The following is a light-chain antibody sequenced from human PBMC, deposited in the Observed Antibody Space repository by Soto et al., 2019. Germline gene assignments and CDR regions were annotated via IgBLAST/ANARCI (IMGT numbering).Light chain of an antibody. CDR1: QSISAW. J-gene: IGKJ5*01. CDR2: KAS. V-gene: IGKV1-5*03. CDR3: QQYHSYPLT. Sequence: DIQMAQSPSTLSASVGERVTITCRASQSISAWLAWYQQKPGEAPKLLIYKASNVESGVPSRFSGSGSGTEFTLTISSLQPDDFATYYCQQYHSYPLTFGQGTRLEIK.